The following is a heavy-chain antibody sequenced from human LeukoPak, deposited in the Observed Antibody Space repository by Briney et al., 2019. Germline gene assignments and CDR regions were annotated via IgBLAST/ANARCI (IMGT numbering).Heavy chain of an antibody. J-gene: IGHJ2*01. CDR1: GYTFTGYL. CDR3: VRALTTVATWLYL. Sequence: ASVKVSCKASGYTFTGYLMHWVRQAPGQGLEWMGWISPNSGDTKYAQEFQGRVTMTRDTSITTAYMELSRLTSDDTAVYYCVRALTTVATWLYLWGRGTLVTVSS. CDR2: ISPNSGDT. D-gene: IGHD4-17*01. V-gene: IGHV1-2*02.